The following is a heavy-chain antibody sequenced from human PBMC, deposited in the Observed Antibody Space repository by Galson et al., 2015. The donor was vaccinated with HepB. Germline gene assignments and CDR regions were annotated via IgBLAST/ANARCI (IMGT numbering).Heavy chain of an antibody. Sequence: SLRLSCAASGFTFSTYTLHWVRQAPGKGLEYISGISINGGSTYYADSVKGRFTISRDNSKNTLFLQMSGLRAEDTAVYYCVRSVADDQLDPFDYWGQGTLVTVSS. CDR3: VRSVADDQLDPFDY. D-gene: IGHD2-2*01. CDR1: GFTFSTYT. V-gene: IGHV3-64D*06. CDR2: ISINGGST. J-gene: IGHJ4*02.